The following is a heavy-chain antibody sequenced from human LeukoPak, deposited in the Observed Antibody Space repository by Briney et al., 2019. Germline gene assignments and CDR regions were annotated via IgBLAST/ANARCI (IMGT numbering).Heavy chain of an antibody. D-gene: IGHD6-13*01. Sequence: ASVKVSCKASGYTFTGYYMHWVRQAPGQGLEWMGWINPSSGGTNYAQKFQGRVTMTRDTAISTAYMELSRLRSDDTAVYYCARGASSSWYDAFDIWGQGTMVTVSS. CDR1: GYTFTGYY. V-gene: IGHV1-2*02. CDR3: ARGASSSWYDAFDI. J-gene: IGHJ3*02. CDR2: INPSSGGT.